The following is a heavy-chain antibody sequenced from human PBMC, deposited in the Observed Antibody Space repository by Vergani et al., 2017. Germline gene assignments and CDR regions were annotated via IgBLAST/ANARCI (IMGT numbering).Heavy chain of an antibody. D-gene: IGHD3-3*01. V-gene: IGHV1-18*04. CDR3: ATGTTELRFLDLDY. J-gene: IGHJ4*02. CDR2: ISAYNGNT. Sequence: QVQLVQSGAEVKKPGASVKVSCKASGYTFTSYGISWVRQAPGQGLEWMGWISAYNGNTNYAQKLQGRVTMTTDTAYMELSSLRSEDTAVYYCATGTTELRFLDLDYWGQGTLVTVSS. CDR1: GYTFTSYG.